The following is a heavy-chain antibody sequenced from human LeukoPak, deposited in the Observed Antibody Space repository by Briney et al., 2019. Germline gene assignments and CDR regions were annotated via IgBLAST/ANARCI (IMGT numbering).Heavy chain of an antibody. D-gene: IGHD1-14*01. Sequence: ASVKVSCKASGYTFTSYDINWVRQATGQGLEWMGWMNPNSGNSGYAQKFQGRVTMTRNTSINPAYMELNSLRAEDTAFYYCSKNLGGTFDYWGQGTLVTVSS. V-gene: IGHV1-8*01. CDR3: SKNLGGTFDY. CDR1: GYTFTSYD. J-gene: IGHJ4*02. CDR2: MNPNSGNS.